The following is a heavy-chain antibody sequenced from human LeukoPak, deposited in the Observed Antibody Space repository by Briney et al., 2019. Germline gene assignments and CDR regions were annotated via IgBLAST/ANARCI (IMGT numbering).Heavy chain of an antibody. CDR2: ISSNGGST. D-gene: IGHD4-17*01. J-gene: IGHJ6*03. Sequence: AGGSLRLSCAASGFTFSSYAMHWVRQAPGKGLEYVSAISSNGGSTYYANSVKGRFTISRDNSKNTLYLQMGSLRAEDMAVYYCARALPLIRCGYYMDVWGKGTTVTVSS. V-gene: IGHV3-64*01. CDR3: ARALPLIRCGYYMDV. CDR1: GFTFSSYA.